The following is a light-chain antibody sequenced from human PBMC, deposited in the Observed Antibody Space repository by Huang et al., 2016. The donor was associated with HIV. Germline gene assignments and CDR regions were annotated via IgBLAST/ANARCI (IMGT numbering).Light chain of an antibody. CDR2: AAS. J-gene: IGKJ1*01. CDR3: QQYNTWPPWA. CDR1: QNVGSN. Sequence: EVLMTQSPDILSVSPGDRATFSCRASQNVGSNLAWYQQRPGQAPSLLIYAASPRATGVPARFSGGGSGTEFTLTISRLQSEDFATYYCQQYNTWPPWAFGQGTTVEI. V-gene: IGKV3-15*01.